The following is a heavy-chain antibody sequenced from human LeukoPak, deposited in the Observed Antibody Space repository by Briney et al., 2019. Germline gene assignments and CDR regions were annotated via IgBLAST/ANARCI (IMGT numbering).Heavy chain of an antibody. CDR2: FGPEDGET. Sequence: GASVKVSCKVSGYTLTELSMHWVRQAPGKGLEWMGGFGPEDGETIYAQKFQGRVTMTEDTSTDTAYMELSSLRSEDTAVYYCATGHFGVVTYFDYWGQGTLVTVSS. CDR3: ATGHFGVVTYFDY. J-gene: IGHJ4*02. D-gene: IGHD3-3*01. CDR1: GYTLTELS. V-gene: IGHV1-24*01.